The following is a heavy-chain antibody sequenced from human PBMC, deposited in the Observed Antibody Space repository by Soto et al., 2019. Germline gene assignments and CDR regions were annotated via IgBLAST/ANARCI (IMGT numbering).Heavy chain of an antibody. CDR1: GYTFTSYD. Sequence: QVQLVQSGAEVKKPGASVKVSCKASGYTFTSYDINWVRQATGQGLEWMGWMNPNSGNTGYAQKFQGRVTMXXNXSXXTAYMELGSLRSEDTAVYYCARGSRGPVYYYGMDVWGQGTTVTVSS. J-gene: IGHJ6*02. V-gene: IGHV1-8*01. CDR2: MNPNSGNT. CDR3: ARGSRGPVYYYGMDV.